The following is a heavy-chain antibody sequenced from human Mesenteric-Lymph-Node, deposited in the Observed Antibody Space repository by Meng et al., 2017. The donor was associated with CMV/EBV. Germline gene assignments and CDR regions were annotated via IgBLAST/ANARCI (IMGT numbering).Heavy chain of an antibody. Sequence: SETLSLTCTVSGGSISSYYWSWIRQPPGKGLEWIGYIYYSGSTNYNPSLKSRVTISVDTSKNQFSLKLSSVTAADTAVYYCARGGHYDFWSGYYTQHWFDPWGQGTLVTVSS. D-gene: IGHD3-3*01. CDR1: GGSISSYY. CDR3: ARGGHYDFWSGYYTQHWFDP. V-gene: IGHV4-59*12. CDR2: IYYSGST. J-gene: IGHJ5*02.